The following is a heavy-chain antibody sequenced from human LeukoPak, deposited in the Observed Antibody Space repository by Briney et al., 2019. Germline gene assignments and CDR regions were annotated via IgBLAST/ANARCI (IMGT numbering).Heavy chain of an antibody. J-gene: IGHJ6*02. Sequence: GGSLRLSCAASGFTFSSYWMSWVRQAPGKGLEWVANIKQDGSEKYYVDSVKGRFTISRDNAKNSLYLQMNRLRAEDTAVYYCASGGGSGSYIPYYYYGMDVWGQGTTVTVSS. D-gene: IGHD3-10*01. CDR2: IKQDGSEK. V-gene: IGHV3-7*01. CDR1: GFTFSSYW. CDR3: ASGGGSGSYIPYYYYGMDV.